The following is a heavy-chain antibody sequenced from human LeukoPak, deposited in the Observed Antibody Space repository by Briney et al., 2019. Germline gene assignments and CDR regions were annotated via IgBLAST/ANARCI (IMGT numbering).Heavy chain of an antibody. CDR2: IIPILGIA. Sequence: ASVKVSCKASGGTFSSYAISWVRQAPGQGLEWMGRIIPILGIANYAQKFQGRVTITADKSTSTAYMELSSLRSEDTAVYYCARGSYYDILTGYAMRFDYWGQGTLVTVSS. J-gene: IGHJ4*02. CDR3: ARGSYYDILTGYAMRFDY. CDR1: GGTFSSYA. V-gene: IGHV1-69*04. D-gene: IGHD3-9*01.